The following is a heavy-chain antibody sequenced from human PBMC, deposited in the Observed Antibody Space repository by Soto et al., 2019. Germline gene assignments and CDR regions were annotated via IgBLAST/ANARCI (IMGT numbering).Heavy chain of an antibody. D-gene: IGHD2-15*01. CDR1: GGTFSSYT. Sequence: QVQLVQSGAEVKKPGSSVKVSCKASGGTFSSYTISWVRQAPGQGLEWMGRIIPILGLANYAPKFQGIVTIPAGTSTSTAYRQPSSLASVDTAVYYSASEDEEAHLAYWGKGTLVTVSS. J-gene: IGHJ4*02. CDR2: IIPILGLA. CDR3: ASEDEEAHLAY. V-gene: IGHV1-69*02.